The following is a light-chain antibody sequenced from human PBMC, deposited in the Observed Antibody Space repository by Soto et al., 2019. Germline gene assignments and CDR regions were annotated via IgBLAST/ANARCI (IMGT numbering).Light chain of an antibody. CDR2: SAA. J-gene: IGKJ2*01. V-gene: IGKV1-39*01. Sequence: DIQMTQSPSSLSPSVGDRVTITCRASQSISNYLNWYQQKPGKAPTLLIFSAASLQSGVPSRFSGSRSGTDFSLTISSLQPEDVATYYCQQSHSTPYTFGQGTRLEIK. CDR3: QQSHSTPYT. CDR1: QSISNY.